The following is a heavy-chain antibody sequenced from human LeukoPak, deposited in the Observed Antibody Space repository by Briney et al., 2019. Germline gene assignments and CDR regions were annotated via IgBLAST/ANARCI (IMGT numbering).Heavy chain of an antibody. Sequence: ASVKVSCRASGYTFTSYGISWVRQAPGQGLGWMGWISAYNGNTNYAQKLRGRVTMTTDTSTSTAYMELRSLRSDDTAVYYCARQMTTVTDDYFDYWGQGTLVTVSS. CDR2: ISAYNGNT. D-gene: IGHD4-11*01. CDR3: ARQMTTVTDDYFDY. V-gene: IGHV1-18*01. CDR1: GYTFTSYG. J-gene: IGHJ4*02.